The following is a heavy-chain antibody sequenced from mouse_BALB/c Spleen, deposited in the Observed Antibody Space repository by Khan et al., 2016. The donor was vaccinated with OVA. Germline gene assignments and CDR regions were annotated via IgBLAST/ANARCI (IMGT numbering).Heavy chain of an antibody. CDR1: GFSLTDYG. J-gene: IGHJ4*01. D-gene: IGHD1-1*02. V-gene: IGHV2-6-5*01. CDR2: IWGGGTT. CDR3: AKLLWSHYYAMDY. Sequence: QVQLKESGPGLVAPSQSLSITCTVSGFSLTDYGVGWIRQPPGKGLEWLGVIWGGGTTYYNSALKSRLSISKDNSNSQVFLKMNSLQTDDTAMYYCAKLLWSHYYAMDYWGQGTSVTVSS.